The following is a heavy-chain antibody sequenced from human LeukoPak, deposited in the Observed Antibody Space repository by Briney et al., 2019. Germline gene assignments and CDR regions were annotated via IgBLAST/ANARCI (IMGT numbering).Heavy chain of an antibody. Sequence: GALRLSCAASGFTLSSYAMGWVRQAPGEGLAGGANIKQDGSEKYYVDSVKGRFTISRDNARNSLYLQMNNLRAEDTAIFYCARVNPLMAPGAFDIWGQGTMVAVSS. V-gene: IGHV3-7*01. J-gene: IGHJ3*02. D-gene: IGHD2-8*01. CDR2: IKQDGSEK. CDR1: GFTLSSYA. CDR3: ARVNPLMAPGAFDI.